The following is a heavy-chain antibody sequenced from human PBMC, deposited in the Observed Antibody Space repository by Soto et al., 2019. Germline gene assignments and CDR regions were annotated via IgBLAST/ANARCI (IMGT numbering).Heavy chain of an antibody. CDR1: GFTFSSYG. CDR2: ISYDGSNK. CDR3: AITSDGSYYYMDV. V-gene: IGHV3-30*03. Sequence: SLRLSCAASGFTFSSYGMHWVRQAPGKGLEWVAVISYDGSNKYYADSVKGRFTISRDNSKNTLYLQMNSLRAEATAVYYCAITSDGSYYYMDVWGKGTTVTVSS. J-gene: IGHJ6*03. D-gene: IGHD1-1*01.